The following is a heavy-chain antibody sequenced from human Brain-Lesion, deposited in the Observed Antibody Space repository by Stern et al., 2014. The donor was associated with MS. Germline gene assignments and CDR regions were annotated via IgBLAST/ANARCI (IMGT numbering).Heavy chain of an antibody. Sequence: QDQLVESGAEVKKPGASVKVSCKPSGYTFTSYAITWVRQAPGQGLEWMGWISPYNGNTNYVQKLQGRVTMTTDTSTSTAYMELRSLRSDDTAVYYCARGHTSGYYNFDYWGQGTLVTVS. CDR3: ARGHTSGYYNFDY. D-gene: IGHD3-22*01. CDR1: GYTFTSYA. J-gene: IGHJ4*02. CDR2: ISPYNGNT. V-gene: IGHV1-18*01.